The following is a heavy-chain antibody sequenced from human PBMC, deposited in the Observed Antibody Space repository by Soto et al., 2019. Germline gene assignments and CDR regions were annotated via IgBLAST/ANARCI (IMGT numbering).Heavy chain of an antibody. J-gene: IGHJ3*01. V-gene: IGHV1-69*05. CDR3: ARDRVCYYAYGWGIFLHPRPAHAFDV. Sequence: SVKVSCKASGGTFNKYGINWVRQAPGQGLEWMGGIIAIYDKANYAQKFQGRVTMTTDKSTNTAYMELRSLRSEDTAGYYCARDRVCYYAYGWGIFLHPRPAHAFDVWGQGTMVTVSS. CDR1: GGTFNKYG. CDR2: IIAIYDKA. D-gene: IGHD3-16*01.